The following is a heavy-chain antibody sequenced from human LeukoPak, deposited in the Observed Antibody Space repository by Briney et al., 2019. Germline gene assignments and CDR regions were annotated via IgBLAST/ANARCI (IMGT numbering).Heavy chain of an antibody. Sequence: PGGSLRLSCAASGFTFSSYSMNWVRQAPGKGLEWVSSISSSSSYIYYADSVKGRFTISRDNAKNSLYLQMNSLRAEGTAVYYCARDLGYYYDSSGYYYFDYWGQGTLVTVSS. CDR2: ISSSSSYI. V-gene: IGHV3-21*01. J-gene: IGHJ4*02. CDR1: GFTFSSYS. D-gene: IGHD3-22*01. CDR3: ARDLGYYYDSSGYYYFDY.